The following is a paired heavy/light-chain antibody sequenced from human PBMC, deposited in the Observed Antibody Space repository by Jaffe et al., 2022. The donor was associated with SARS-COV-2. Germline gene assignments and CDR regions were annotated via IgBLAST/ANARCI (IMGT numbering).Heavy chain of an antibody. D-gene: IGHD1-1*01. CDR2: VSRSGDST. Sequence: EVQLVESGGGLVQPGGSLRLSCAASGFTFSSYAMTWVRQAPGKGLEWVSSVSRSGDSTYYADSVKGRFTISRDNSKNTLYLQMNSLRAEETAIYYCAKVGGTYWKGGKYYFDYWGQGTLVTVSS. CDR1: GFTFSSYA. CDR3: AKVGGTYWKGGKYYFDY. V-gene: IGHV3-23*04. J-gene: IGHJ4*02.
Light chain of an antibody. CDR1: SSDVGTYDL. J-gene: IGLJ2*01. CDR2: EGT. V-gene: IGLV2-23*01. Sequence: QSALTQPASVSGSPGQSITVSCTGTSSDVGTYDLVSWYQQHPGKAPKLMIYEGTKRPSGISSRFSGSKSGNTASLTISGLQAEDEADYYCCSYAGGTTLVFGGGTKLTVL. CDR3: CSYAGGTTLV.